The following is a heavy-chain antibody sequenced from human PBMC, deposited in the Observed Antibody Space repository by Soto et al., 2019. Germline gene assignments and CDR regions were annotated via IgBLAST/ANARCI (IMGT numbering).Heavy chain of an antibody. CDR3: ARGHEFGGNSDAFDI. CDR1: GVTFSTSS. CDR2: ILPIFGTA. J-gene: IGHJ3*02. D-gene: IGHD3-10*01. Sequence: QVQLVQSGAEVQKPGSSVKVSCKASGVTFSTSSINWLRQAPGQRPEWMGNILPIFGTADYAQKFRDRVKITADKSTNTAYMELRGLFSEDAAVYYCARGHEFGGNSDAFDIWGQGTVVTVSS. V-gene: IGHV1-69*14.